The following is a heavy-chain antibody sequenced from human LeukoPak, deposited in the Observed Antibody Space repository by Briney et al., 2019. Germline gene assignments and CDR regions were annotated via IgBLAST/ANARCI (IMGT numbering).Heavy chain of an antibody. CDR2: IYYSGST. J-gene: IGHJ4*02. V-gene: IGHV4-59*01. D-gene: IGHD5-18*01. CDR3: ARVQVIQLFFDY. Sequence: PSETLSLTCTVSGGSISSYYWSWIRQPPGKGLEWIGYIYYSGSTNYNPSLKSRVTISVDTSKNQFSLKLSSVTAADTAVYYCARVQVIQLFFDYWGQGTLVTVSS. CDR1: GGSISSYY.